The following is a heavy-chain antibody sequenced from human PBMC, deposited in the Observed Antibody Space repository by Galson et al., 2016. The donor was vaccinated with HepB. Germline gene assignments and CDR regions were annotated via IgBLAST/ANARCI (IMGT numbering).Heavy chain of an antibody. Sequence: SETLSLTCTVSGGSISTNSGYYWGWIRQPPGKGLGWIGSIYYYGGTTYSNPSLKSRVTISVDTSKSQLSLKMRSVTAADTAVYYCASIRRIFGVTDYFDYWGQGTLVTVSS. J-gene: IGHJ4*02. V-gene: IGHV4-39*01. CDR1: GGSISTNSGYY. CDR2: IYYYGGTT. D-gene: IGHD3-3*02. CDR3: ASIRRIFGVTDYFDY.